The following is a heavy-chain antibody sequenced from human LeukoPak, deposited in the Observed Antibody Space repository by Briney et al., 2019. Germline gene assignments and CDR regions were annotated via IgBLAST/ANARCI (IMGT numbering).Heavy chain of an antibody. CDR1: GFTFNSYA. J-gene: IGHJ4*02. V-gene: IGHV3-30-3*01. D-gene: IGHD3-22*01. CDR3: ARDKGKYDSSGYAN. CDR2: ISYDGSNK. Sequence: GRSLRLSCAAPGFTFNSYAMHWVRQAPGKGLEWVAVISYDGSNKYYADSVKGRFTISRDNSKNTLYLQINSLRAEDTAVYYCARDKGKYDSSGYANWGQGTLVTVSS.